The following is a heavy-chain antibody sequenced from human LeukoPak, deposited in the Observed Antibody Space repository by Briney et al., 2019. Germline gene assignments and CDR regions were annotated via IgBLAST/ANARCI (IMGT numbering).Heavy chain of an antibody. CDR3: ARDFGGITMVRGVILWFDP. D-gene: IGHD3-10*01. CDR1: GGSISSYY. Sequence: SETLSLTCTISGGSISSYYWSWIRQPPGKGLEWIGSIYYSGSTYYNPSLKSRVTISVDTSKNQFSLKLSSVTAADTAVYYCARDFGGITMVRGVILWFDPWGQGTLVTVSS. V-gene: IGHV4-39*07. J-gene: IGHJ5*02. CDR2: IYYSGST.